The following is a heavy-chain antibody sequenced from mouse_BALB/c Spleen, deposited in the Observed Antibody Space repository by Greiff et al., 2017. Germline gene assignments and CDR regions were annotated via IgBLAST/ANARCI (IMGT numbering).Heavy chain of an antibody. V-gene: IGHV5-6*01. CDR3: ARHEGDLLLRSYWYFDV. CDR1: GFTFSSYG. Sequence: EVQLVESGGDLVKPGGSLKLSCAASGFTFSSYGMSWVRQTPDKRLEWVATISSGGSYTYYPDSVKGRFTISRDNAKNTLYLQMSSLKSEDTAMYYCARHEGDLLLRSYWYFDVWGAGTTVTVSS. CDR2: ISSGGSYT. D-gene: IGHD1-1*01. J-gene: IGHJ1*01.